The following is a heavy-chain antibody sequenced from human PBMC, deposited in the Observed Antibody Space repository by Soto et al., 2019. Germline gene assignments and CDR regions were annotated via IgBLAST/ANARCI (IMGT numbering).Heavy chain of an antibody. CDR1: GFTFSSYA. CDR3: ARQYDILTGYYTSDAFDI. D-gene: IGHD3-9*01. J-gene: IGHJ3*02. V-gene: IGHV3-30-3*01. CDR2: ISYDGSNK. Sequence: QVQLAESGGGVVQPGRSLRLSCAASGFTFSSYAMHWVRQAPGKGLEWVAVISYDGSNKYYADSVKGRFTISRDNSKNTLYLQMNSLRAEDTAVYYCARQYDILTGYYTSDAFDIWGQGTMVTVSS.